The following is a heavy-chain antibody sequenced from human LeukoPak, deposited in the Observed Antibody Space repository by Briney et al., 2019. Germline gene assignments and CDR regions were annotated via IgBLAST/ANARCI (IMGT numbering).Heavy chain of an antibody. Sequence: KPSETLSLTCPGSGGSISRYYWRWIRQPPGKGLEWIGYISYSGGTNYNPSHKSRVTISVDTSKNQHSLELSSVTAADTAVYYCASGLYNSGWYVLDYWGQGNLVTVSS. CDR3: ASGLYNSGWYVLDY. D-gene: IGHD6-19*01. V-gene: IGHV4-59*01. CDR1: GGSISRYY. CDR2: ISYSGGT. J-gene: IGHJ4*02.